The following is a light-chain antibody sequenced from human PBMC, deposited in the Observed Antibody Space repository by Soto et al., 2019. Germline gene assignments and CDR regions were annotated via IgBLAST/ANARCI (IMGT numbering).Light chain of an antibody. CDR2: WAS. Sequence: DIVMNQSPDSLAVSLGERATINCKSSHSVLYSSNNKNSLAWYQHTPGQPPKLLICWASHRESGVPDRFSGSGSGTDFTLNISSLQAEDVASYYCQQYYETPPFTFGQGTRLEIK. CDR3: QQYYETPPFT. J-gene: IGKJ5*01. V-gene: IGKV4-1*01. CDR1: HSVLYSSNNKNS.